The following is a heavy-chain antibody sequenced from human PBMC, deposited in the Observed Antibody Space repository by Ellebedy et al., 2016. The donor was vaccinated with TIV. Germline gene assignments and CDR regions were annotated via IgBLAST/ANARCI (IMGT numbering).Heavy chain of an antibody. J-gene: IGHJ4*02. Sequence: GESLKIPCEASGFIFSTYGMHWVRQAPGKGLEWVANINQDGSEKYFVDSVKGRFSISRDNAKNSRFRQMNSLRAEDTAVYYCARDIYWGQGTLVAVSS. CDR1: GFIFSTYG. V-gene: IGHV3-7*04. CDR2: INQDGSEK. CDR3: ARDIY.